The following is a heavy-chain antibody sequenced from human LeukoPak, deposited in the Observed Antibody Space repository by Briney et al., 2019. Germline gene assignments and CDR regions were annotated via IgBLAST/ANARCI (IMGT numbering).Heavy chain of an antibody. D-gene: IGHD2-2*01. Sequence: PSETLSLTCTVSGGSISSGGYYWSWIRQPPGKGLEWIGYIYHSGSTYYNPSLKSRVTISVDRSNNQFSLKLSSVTAADTAVYYCAREGDIVVALDYWGQGTLVTVSS. CDR1: GGSISSGGYY. J-gene: IGHJ4*02. V-gene: IGHV4-30-2*01. CDR2: IYHSGST. CDR3: AREGDIVVALDY.